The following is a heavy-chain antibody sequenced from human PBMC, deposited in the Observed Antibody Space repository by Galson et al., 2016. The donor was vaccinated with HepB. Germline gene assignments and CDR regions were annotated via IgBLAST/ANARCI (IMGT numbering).Heavy chain of an antibody. J-gene: IGHJ4*02. Sequence: SLRLSCAASGFAFDKYGMTWSRQAPGKGLEWVSTICGRCGDMDYADSVKGRFTISRDDSKNTLYLRMNSLRVEDTAIYYCAIDPSQWHDLLFGNWAQGTLVTVSA. CDR1: GFAFDKYG. CDR3: AIDPSQWHDLLFGN. V-gene: IGHV3-23*01. CDR2: ICGRCGDM. D-gene: IGHD6-19*01.